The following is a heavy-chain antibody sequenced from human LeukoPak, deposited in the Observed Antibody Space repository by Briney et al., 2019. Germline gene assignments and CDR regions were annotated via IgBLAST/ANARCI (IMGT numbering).Heavy chain of an antibody. CDR1: GGSFSGYY. V-gene: IGHV4-34*01. CDR3: ARDDLQLVRRLGGGTEYYYYYYMDV. J-gene: IGHJ6*03. Sequence: SGTLSLTCAVYGGSFSGYYWSWIRQPPGKGLEWIGEINHSGSTNYNPSLKSRVTISVDTSKNQFSLQLNSVTPEDTAVYYCARDDLQLVRRLGGGTEYYYYYYMDVWGKGTTVTVSS. CDR2: INHSGST. D-gene: IGHD6-13*01.